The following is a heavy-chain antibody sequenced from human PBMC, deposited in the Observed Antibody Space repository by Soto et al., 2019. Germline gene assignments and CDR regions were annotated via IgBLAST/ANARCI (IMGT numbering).Heavy chain of an antibody. CDR2: IYYSGST. V-gene: IGHV4-59*01. CDR1: GGSISSYY. CDR3: ARVSGLLWFGELLYGMDV. Sequence: SETLSLTCTVSGGSISSYYWSWIRQPPGKGLEWIGYIYYSGSTNYNPSLKSRVTISVDTSKNQFSLKLSSVTAADTAVYYCARVSGLLWFGELLYGMDVWGQGTTVTVSS. J-gene: IGHJ6*02. D-gene: IGHD3-10*01.